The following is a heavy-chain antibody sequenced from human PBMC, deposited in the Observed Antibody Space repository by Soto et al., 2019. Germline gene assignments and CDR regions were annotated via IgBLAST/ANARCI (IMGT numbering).Heavy chain of an antibody. CDR2: ISGSGGST. D-gene: IGHD6-19*01. CDR1: GFTFSSYA. V-gene: IGHV3-23*01. Sequence: PGGSLRLSCAASGFTFSSYAMSWVRQAPGKGLEWVSAISGSGGSTYYADSVKGRFTISRDNSKNTLCLQMNSLRAEDTAVYYCAKDAVSSGWLPLRLHWGQGTLVTVSS. CDR3: AKDAVSSGWLPLRLH. J-gene: IGHJ4*02.